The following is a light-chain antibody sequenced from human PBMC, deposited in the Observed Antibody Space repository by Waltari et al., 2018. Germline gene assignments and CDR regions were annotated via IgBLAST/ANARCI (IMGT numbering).Light chain of an antibody. CDR1: SSDVGGYNS. CDR3: SSYAGSNNLV. Sequence: QSALTQPPSASGSPGQSVTISCTGTSSDVGGYNSVSWYQQHPGEAPKLMIYEVTKRPSGVPDRSSGSKSGNTASLTVSGLQAEDEADYYCSSYAGSNNLVFGGGTKLTVL. J-gene: IGLJ2*01. V-gene: IGLV2-8*01. CDR2: EVT.